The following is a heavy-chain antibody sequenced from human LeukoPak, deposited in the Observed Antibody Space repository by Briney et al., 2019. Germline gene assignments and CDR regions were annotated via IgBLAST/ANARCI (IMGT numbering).Heavy chain of an antibody. Sequence: PGGSLRLSCAASGFTFGEAWMSWVRQAPGKGLEWVGRIKSKTDGGTTDYAAPVKGRFTISRDDSKNTLYLQMNSLKTEDTAVYYCTTVGIIHHDIVVVPAAMRTDYWGQGTLVTVSS. V-gene: IGHV3-15*01. CDR3: TTVGIIHHDIVVVPAAMRTDY. D-gene: IGHD2-2*01. CDR2: IKSKTDGGTT. J-gene: IGHJ4*02. CDR1: GFTFGEAW.